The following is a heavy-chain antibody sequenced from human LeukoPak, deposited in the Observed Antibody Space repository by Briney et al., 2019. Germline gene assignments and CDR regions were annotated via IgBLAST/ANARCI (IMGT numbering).Heavy chain of an antibody. J-gene: IGHJ6*02. V-gene: IGHV3-53*01. CDR2: IYGGGTT. CDR1: EFTVSYNY. D-gene: IGHD2-2*01. Sequence: GGSLRLSCAASEFTVSYNYMNWVRQAPGKGLEWVSVIYGGGTTYYADSVKGRFTISRDNSKNTLYLQMNSLRAEDTAVYYCARDGCTSANCPYPYGLNVWGQGTTVIVSS. CDR3: ARDGCTSANCPYPYGLNV.